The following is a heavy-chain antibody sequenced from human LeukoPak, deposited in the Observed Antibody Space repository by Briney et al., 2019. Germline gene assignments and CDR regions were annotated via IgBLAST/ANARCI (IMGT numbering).Heavy chain of an antibody. CDR2: INHSGST. J-gene: IGHJ3*02. D-gene: IGHD5-18*01. Sequence: SETLSLTCAVYGGSFSGYYWSWIRQPPGKGLEWIGEINHSGSTNYNPSLKSRVTISVDTSKNQFSLKLSSVTAADTAVYYCASSRGIRLWFRAFDIWGQGTMVTVSS. CDR1: GGSFSGYY. V-gene: IGHV4-34*01. CDR3: ASSRGIRLWFRAFDI.